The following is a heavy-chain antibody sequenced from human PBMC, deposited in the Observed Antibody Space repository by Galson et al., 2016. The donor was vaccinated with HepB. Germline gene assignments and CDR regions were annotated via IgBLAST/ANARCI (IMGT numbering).Heavy chain of an antibody. CDR3: ARTTSSSWYRKWYYFDY. J-gene: IGHJ4*02. V-gene: IGHV3-30-3*01. Sequence: SLRLSCAASGFTFSTYAMHWVRQAPGKGLEWVAGISFDGSNKYYADSVKGRFTISRDKSTSTAYMELSSLRSEDTAVYYCARTTSSSWYRKWYYFDYWGQGTPVTVSS. CDR1: GFTFSTYA. D-gene: IGHD6-13*01. CDR2: ISFDGSNK.